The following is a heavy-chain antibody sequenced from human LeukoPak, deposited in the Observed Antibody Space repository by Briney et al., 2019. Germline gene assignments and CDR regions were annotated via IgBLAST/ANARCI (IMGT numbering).Heavy chain of an antibody. CDR1: GYTFTDYY. D-gene: IGHD4-11*01. J-gene: IGHJ4*02. V-gene: IGHV1-2*02. Sequence: GASVKVSCKTSGYTFTDYYIHWVRQAPGQGLEWMGWINPNSGETNSAPKFQGRVTMTGDTSISTAYMELRRVTSDDTAVYYCARDRDYSNTERGFDYWGQGTLVTVSS. CDR2: INPNSGET. CDR3: ARDRDYSNTERGFDY.